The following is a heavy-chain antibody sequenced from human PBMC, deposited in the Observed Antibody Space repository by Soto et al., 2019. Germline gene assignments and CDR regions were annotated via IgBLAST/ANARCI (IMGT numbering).Heavy chain of an antibody. CDR2: INHSGST. CDR1: GGSFSGYY. V-gene: IGHV4-34*01. J-gene: IGHJ6*02. CDR3: AREGIVGATFHGMDV. D-gene: IGHD1-26*01. Sequence: PSETLSLTCAVYGGSFSGYYWSWIRQPPGKGLEWIGEINHSGSTNYNPSLKSRVTISVDTSKNQFSLKLSSVTAADTAVYYCAREGIVGATFHGMDVWGQGTTVTVSS.